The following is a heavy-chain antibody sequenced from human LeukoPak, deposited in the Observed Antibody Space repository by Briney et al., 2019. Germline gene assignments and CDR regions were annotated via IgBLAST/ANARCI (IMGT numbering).Heavy chain of an antibody. V-gene: IGHV3-21*01. D-gene: IGHD3-22*01. CDR1: GFTFSSYS. CDR2: ISSSSSYI. CDR3: ARGDYYDSSGYYNY. Sequence: NPGXSXXLSCAXXGFTFSSYSXNWVRQAPGKGLXWVSSISSSSSYIYYADSVKGRFTISRDNAKNSLYLQMNSLRAEDTAVYYCARGDYYDSSGYYNYWGQGTLVTVSS. J-gene: IGHJ4*02.